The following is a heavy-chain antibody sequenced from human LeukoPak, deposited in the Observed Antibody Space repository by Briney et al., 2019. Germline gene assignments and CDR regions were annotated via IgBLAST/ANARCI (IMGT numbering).Heavy chain of an antibody. J-gene: IGHJ6*03. Sequence: SETLSLTCTVSGGSISSSSYYWGWIRQPPGKGLEWIGRIYTSGSTNYNPSLKSRVTISVDTSKNQFSLKLSSVTAADTAVYYCARGSSGYDSAYYYYMDVWGKGTTVTISS. D-gene: IGHD5-12*01. CDR2: IYTSGST. CDR3: ARGSSGYDSAYYYYMDV. CDR1: GGSISSSSYY. V-gene: IGHV4-39*07.